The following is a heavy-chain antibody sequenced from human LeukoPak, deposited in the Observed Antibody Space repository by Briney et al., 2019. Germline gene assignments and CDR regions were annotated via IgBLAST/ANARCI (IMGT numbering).Heavy chain of an antibody. J-gene: IGHJ4*02. CDR1: GGSFSSSSYY. Sequence: PSETLSLTCTVSGGSFSSSSYYWGWLRQPPGKGLEWIGSIYYSGSTYYNPSLKSRVTISVDTSKNQFSLKLSSVTAADTAVYYCARLRYSGYDPAPDYWGQGTLVTVSS. CDR3: ARLRYSGYDPAPDY. V-gene: IGHV4-39*01. D-gene: IGHD5-12*01. CDR2: IYYSGST.